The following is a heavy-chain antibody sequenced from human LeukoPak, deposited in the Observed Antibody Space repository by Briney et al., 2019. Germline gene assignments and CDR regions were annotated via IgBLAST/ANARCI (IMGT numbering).Heavy chain of an antibody. D-gene: IGHD4-23*01. V-gene: IGHV3-74*03. CDR3: YGANAEH. CDR2: TNTVGSST. J-gene: IGHJ1*01. Sequence: PGRCLRLSWSASALSFISDWMDWVRPAPGKGLGWVSGTNTVGSSTMYADSVKGRFTNPRDTPKNTPYLQMNSLSAEDTAVYYCYGANAEHWGQGTLVTVSS. CDR1: ALSFISDW.